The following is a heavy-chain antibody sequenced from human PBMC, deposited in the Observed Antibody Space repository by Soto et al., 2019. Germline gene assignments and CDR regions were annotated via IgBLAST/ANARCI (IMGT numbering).Heavy chain of an antibody. V-gene: IGHV4-59*01. D-gene: IGHD7-27*01. J-gene: IGHJ4*02. CDR3: ARWGKGHDY. Sequence: QVQLQESGPGLVKPSETLSLTCTVSGASISSYYWSWIRQPPGKGLEWIGHIYYSGSTNYNPSLKSRVTISVDTSKNQFSLKLSSVTAADTAVYYCARWGKGHDYWGQGTLVTVSS. CDR2: IYYSGST. CDR1: GASISSYY.